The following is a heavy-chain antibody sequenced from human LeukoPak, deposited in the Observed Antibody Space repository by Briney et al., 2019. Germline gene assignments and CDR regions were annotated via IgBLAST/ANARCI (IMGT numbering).Heavy chain of an antibody. CDR1: GFTFSSYA. CDR3: AKDTATYYYDSSGYSY. V-gene: IGHV3-23*01. Sequence: GGSLRLSCAASGFTFSSYAMSWVRQAPGKGLEWVGAISGRGGSTYYADSVKGRFTISRDNSKNTLYLQMNSLRAEDTAVYYCAKDTATYYYDSSGYSYWGQGTLVTVSS. D-gene: IGHD3-22*01. CDR2: ISGRGGST. J-gene: IGHJ4*02.